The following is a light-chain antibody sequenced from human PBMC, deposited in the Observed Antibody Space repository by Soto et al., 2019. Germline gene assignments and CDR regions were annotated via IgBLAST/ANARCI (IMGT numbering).Light chain of an antibody. V-gene: IGLV1-47*01. Sequence: QSALTQPPSVSGTPGQAVVISCSGGTSNIGTNYVYWFQQFPGTAPKLLIYQNDQRPSGVPERFSGSKSGTSASLAINGLRPEDEADYYCAGWDERLRGVFGGGTKLTVL. CDR3: AGWDERLRGV. CDR2: QND. CDR1: TSNIGTNY. J-gene: IGLJ3*02.